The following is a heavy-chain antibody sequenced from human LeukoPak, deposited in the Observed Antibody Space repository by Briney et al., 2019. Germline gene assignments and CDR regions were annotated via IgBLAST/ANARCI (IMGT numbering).Heavy chain of an antibody. J-gene: IGHJ4*02. V-gene: IGHV1-46*01. CDR3: ARDIRLGFSSWYPLDY. Sequence: GASVKVSCKASGYTFTSYYMHWVRQAPGQGLEWMGIINPSGGSTSYAQKFQGRVTMTRDTSTSTVYMELSSLRSEDTAVYYCARDIRLGFSSWYPLDYWGQGTLVTVSS. CDR1: GYTFTSYY. CDR2: INPSGGST. D-gene: IGHD6-13*01.